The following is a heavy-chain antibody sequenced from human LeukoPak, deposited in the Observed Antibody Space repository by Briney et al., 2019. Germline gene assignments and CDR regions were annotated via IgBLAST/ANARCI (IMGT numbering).Heavy chain of an antibody. CDR1: GFTFSSYV. Sequence: GGSLGLSCAASGFTFSSYVMHWVRQAPGKGLEWVAIISYDGSNEYYADSVKGRFTISRDNSKNTLYLQMNSLRAEDTAVYYCARDQGGVGYWGQGTLVTVSS. D-gene: IGHD3-16*01. V-gene: IGHV3-30*04. CDR2: ISYDGSNE. J-gene: IGHJ4*02. CDR3: ARDQGGVGY.